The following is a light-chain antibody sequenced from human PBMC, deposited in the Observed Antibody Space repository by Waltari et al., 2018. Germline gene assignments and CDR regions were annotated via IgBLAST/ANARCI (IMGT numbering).Light chain of an antibody. CDR2: DVT. V-gene: IGLV2-11*01. CDR3: CSYRGSYTFDVV. CDR1: SSDVGAYTY. Sequence: QSALTQPRSVSGSPGQSVTISCTGTSSDVGAYTYVSWYQQYPGKAPKRIISDVTQRPSGIPARFSGSKSGNTASLTISGLQAEDEADYYCCSYRGSYTFDVVFGGGTRLTVL. J-gene: IGLJ3*02.